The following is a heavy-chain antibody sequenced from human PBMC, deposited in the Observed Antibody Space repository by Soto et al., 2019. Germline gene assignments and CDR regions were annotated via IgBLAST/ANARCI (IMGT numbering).Heavy chain of an antibody. V-gene: IGHV1-18*01. D-gene: IGHD3-22*01. CDR3: ARGRTSITMIVVWGGMDV. Sequence: GASVKVSCKASGYTFTSYGISWVRQAPGQGLEWMGWISAYNGNTNYAQKLQGRVTMTTDTSTSTAYMELRSLRSDDTAVYYCARGRTSITMIVVWGGMDVWGQGTTVTVSS. J-gene: IGHJ6*02. CDR2: ISAYNGNT. CDR1: GYTFTSYG.